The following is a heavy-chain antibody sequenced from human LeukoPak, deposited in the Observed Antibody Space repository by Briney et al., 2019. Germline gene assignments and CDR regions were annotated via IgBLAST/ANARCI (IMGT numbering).Heavy chain of an antibody. J-gene: IGHJ4*02. CDR2: ISAYNRNT. Sequence: ASVKVSCKASGYTFSTYAISWVRQAPGQGLEWMGWISAYNRNTNFAQKVQGRVTMTTDTSTSTAYMELRSLRSEDTAVYYCATGGGYCSSTSCPSGDYWGQGTLVTVSS. V-gene: IGHV1-18*01. CDR1: GYTFSTYA. D-gene: IGHD2-2*01. CDR3: ATGGGYCSSTSCPSGDY.